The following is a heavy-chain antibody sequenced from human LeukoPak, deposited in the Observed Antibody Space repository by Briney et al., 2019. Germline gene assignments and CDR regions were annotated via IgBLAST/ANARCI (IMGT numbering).Heavy chain of an antibody. CDR3: ARVAKERVGGVYYFDY. D-gene: IGHD1-1*01. CDR1: GFTFSDYD. J-gene: IGHJ4*02. Sequence: GGSLRLSCAASGFTFSDYDMHWVRQATGKGLEWVSAIGTAGDAYYTGSVKGRFTISRENAKNSLYLRMNSLRAGDTAVYYCARVAKERVGGVYYFDYWGQGTLVTVSS. V-gene: IGHV3-13*01. CDR2: IGTAGDA.